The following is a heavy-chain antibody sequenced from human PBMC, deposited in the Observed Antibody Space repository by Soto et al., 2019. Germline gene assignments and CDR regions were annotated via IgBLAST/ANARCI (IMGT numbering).Heavy chain of an antibody. CDR2: ISGSGGST. CDR1: GFTFSSYA. Sequence: EVQLLESGGGLVQPGGSLRLSCAASGFTFSSYAMSWVRHAPGKGLEWVSAISGSGGSTYYADSVKGRFTISRDNSKNTLYLQMNSLRAEDTAVYYCAKGTTDNYYYYYYMDVWGKGTTVTVSS. V-gene: IGHV3-23*01. CDR3: AKGTTDNYYYYYYMDV. J-gene: IGHJ6*03. D-gene: IGHD4-4*01.